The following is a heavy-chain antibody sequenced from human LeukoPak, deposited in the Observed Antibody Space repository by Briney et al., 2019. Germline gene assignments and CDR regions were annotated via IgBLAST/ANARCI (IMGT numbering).Heavy chain of an antibody. V-gene: IGHV3-53*01. CDR1: GFTVSSKY. J-gene: IGHJ1*01. D-gene: IGHD3-22*01. Sequence: GGSLRLSCAASGFTVSSKYMSWVRQAPGKGLEWVSVIYSGGSTYYADSVKGRFTISRDNSKNTLYLQMNSLKAEDTAVYYWARKRFYYDGGGYKPAEYSQHGGQGPLVPVPS. CDR3: ARKRFYYDGGGYKPAEYSQH. CDR2: IYSGGST.